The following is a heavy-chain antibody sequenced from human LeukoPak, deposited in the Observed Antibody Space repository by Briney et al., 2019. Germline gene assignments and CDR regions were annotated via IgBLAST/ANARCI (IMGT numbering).Heavy chain of an antibody. D-gene: IGHD4-17*01. J-gene: IGHJ5*02. CDR2: IYYSGST. V-gene: IGHV4-31*03. CDR3: ARHRPKEAVTTSNWFDP. CDR1: GGSISSGGYY. Sequence: SQTLSLTCTVSGGSISSGGYYWSWIRQHPGKGLEWIGYIYYSGSTYYNPSLKSRVTISVDTSKNQFSLKLSSVTAADTAVYYCARHRPKEAVTTSNWFDPWGQGTLVTVSS.